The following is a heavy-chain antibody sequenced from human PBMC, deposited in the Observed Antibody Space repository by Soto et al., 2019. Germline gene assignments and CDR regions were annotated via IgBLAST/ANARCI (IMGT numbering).Heavy chain of an antibody. J-gene: IGHJ4*02. CDR2: IYYSGST. CDR3: ARRWGRTFDY. Sequence: QVQLQESGPGLVKPSETLSLTCTVSGGSISSYYWSWIRQPPGKGLEWIGYIYYSGSTNYNPSLKSRVTISVDTSKNQFSLKLSSVTAADTAAYYCARRWGRTFDYWGQGTLVTVSS. D-gene: IGHD7-27*01. CDR1: GGSISSYY. V-gene: IGHV4-59*08.